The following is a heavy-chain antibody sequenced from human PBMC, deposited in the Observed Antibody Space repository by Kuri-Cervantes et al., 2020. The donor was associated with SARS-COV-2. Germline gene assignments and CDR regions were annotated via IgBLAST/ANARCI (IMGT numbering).Heavy chain of an antibody. CDR2: INHSGST. D-gene: IGHD3-9*01. Sequence: GSLRLSCAVYGGSFSGYYWSWIRQPPGKGLEWIGEINHSGSTNYNPSLKSRVTISVDTSKNQFSLKLSSVTAADTAVYYCARHDAPYFEIDYWGQGTLVTVSS. V-gene: IGHV4-34*01. CDR1: GGSFSGYY. CDR3: ARHDAPYFEIDY. J-gene: IGHJ4*02.